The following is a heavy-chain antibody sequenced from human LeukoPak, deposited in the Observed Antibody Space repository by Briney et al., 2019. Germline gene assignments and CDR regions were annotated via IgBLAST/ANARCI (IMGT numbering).Heavy chain of an antibody. CDR1: GYTFTGYY. J-gene: IGHJ3*02. CDR3: ARDRGSGWYGAFDI. CDR2: INPNSGGT. D-gene: IGHD6-19*01. V-gene: IGHV1-2*02. Sequence: ASVKVSCKASGYTFTGYYMHWVRQAPGQGLEWMGWINPNSGGTNYAQKFQGRVTMTRDTSISTAYMELSRLRSDDPAVYYCARDRGSGWYGAFDIWGQGTMVTVSS.